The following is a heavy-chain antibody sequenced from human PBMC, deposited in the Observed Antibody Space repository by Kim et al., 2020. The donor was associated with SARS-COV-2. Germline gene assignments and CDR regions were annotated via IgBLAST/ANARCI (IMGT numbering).Heavy chain of an antibody. J-gene: IGHJ6*02. CDR3: ARDLALGVVPAYGMDV. Sequence: SVKGRFTISRDNSKNTLYLQMNSLRAEDTAVYYCARDLALGVVPAYGMDVWGQGTTVTVSS. V-gene: IGHV3-30*07. D-gene: IGHD2-2*01.